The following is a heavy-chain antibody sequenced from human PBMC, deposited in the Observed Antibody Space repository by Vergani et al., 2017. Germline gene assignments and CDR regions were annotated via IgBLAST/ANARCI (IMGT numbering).Heavy chain of an antibody. CDR1: GGSISSGGYY. CDR3: ARGRYSSGWTQLTFDS. Sequence: QVQLQESGPGLVKPSQTLSLTCTVSGGSISSGGYYWSWIRQHPGKGLVCIGYIYYSGSTYYNPSLKIRVTISVDTSKNQFSLKLRSVTAADTAVYYCARGRYSSGWTQLTFDSWGQGTLVTVSS. V-gene: IGHV4-31*03. CDR2: IYYSGST. J-gene: IGHJ4*02. D-gene: IGHD6-19*01.